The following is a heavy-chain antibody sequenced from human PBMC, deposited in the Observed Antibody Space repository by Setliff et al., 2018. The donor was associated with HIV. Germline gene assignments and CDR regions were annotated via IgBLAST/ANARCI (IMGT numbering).Heavy chain of an antibody. J-gene: IGHJ6*03. D-gene: IGHD5-12*01. V-gene: IGHV4-34*01. CDR1: GGSLNGFY. CDR3: VRGWDDKVSTIWAPYYYYMDV. CDR2: INHNGGT. Sequence: SETLSLTCAFYGGSLNGFYWSWIRQSPGKGLEWIGEINHNGGTNYNPSLKSRVTIRVATSKNQFSLEVTAVTAADTAVYYCVRGWDDKVSTIWAPYYYYMDVWGKGTTVTVSS.